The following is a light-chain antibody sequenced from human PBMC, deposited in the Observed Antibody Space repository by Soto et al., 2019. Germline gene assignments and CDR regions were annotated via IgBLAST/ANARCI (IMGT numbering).Light chain of an antibody. CDR3: QLYGTSLT. J-gene: IGKJ4*01. V-gene: IGKV3-20*01. CDR1: QTVSSSY. CDR2: SAY. Sequence: EIVLTQSPGTLSLSPGERATLSCRASQTVSSSYLAWYQQKPGQAPRLLIYSAYSRAGGVPDRFSGSGSGTDFALTITRLEPEDFAVYYCQLYGTSLTFGGGTNVEIK.